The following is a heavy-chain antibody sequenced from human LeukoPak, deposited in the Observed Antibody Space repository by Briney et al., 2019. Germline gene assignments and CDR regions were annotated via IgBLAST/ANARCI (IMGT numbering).Heavy chain of an antibody. CDR2: ISSSSSYI. D-gene: IGHD6-19*01. CDR3: ARKSVAEAGIVLDY. J-gene: IGHJ4*02. V-gene: IGHV3-21*04. Sequence: GGSLRLSCAASGFTFSSYSMNWVRQAPGKGLEWVSSISSSSSYIYYADSVKGRFTISRDNAKNSLYLQMNSLRAEDTAVYYCARKSVAEAGIVLDYWGPGTLVTVSS. CDR1: GFTFSSYS.